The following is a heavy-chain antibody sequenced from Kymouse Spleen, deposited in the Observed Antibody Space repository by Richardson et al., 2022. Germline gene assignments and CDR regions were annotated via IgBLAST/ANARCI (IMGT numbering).Heavy chain of an antibody. CDR1: GFTFSSYG. V-gene: IGHV3-33*01. J-gene: IGHJ6*02. CDR2: IWYDGSNK. CDR3: ARDYDILTGYYSYYYYYGMDV. D-gene: IGHD3-9*01. Sequence: QVQLVESGGGVVQPGRSLRLSCAASGFTFSSYGMHWVRQAPGKGLEWVAVIWYDGSNKYYADSVKGRFTISRDNSKNTLYLQMNSLRAEDTAVYYCARDYDILTGYYSYYYYYGMDVWGQGTTVTVSS.